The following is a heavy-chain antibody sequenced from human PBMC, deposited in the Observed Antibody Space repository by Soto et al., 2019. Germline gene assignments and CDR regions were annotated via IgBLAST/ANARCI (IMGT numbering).Heavy chain of an antibody. CDR3: AAGYCSGGSCRLYYYYYGMDV. J-gene: IGHJ6*02. CDR2: IVVGSGNT. Sequence: SVKVSCKASGFTFTSSAVQWVRQARGQRLEWIGWIVVGSGNTNYAQKFQERVTITRDMSTSTAYMELSSLRSEDTAVYYCAAGYCSGGSCRLYYYYYGMDVWGQGNTVIVS. CDR1: GFTFTSSA. V-gene: IGHV1-58*01. D-gene: IGHD2-15*01.